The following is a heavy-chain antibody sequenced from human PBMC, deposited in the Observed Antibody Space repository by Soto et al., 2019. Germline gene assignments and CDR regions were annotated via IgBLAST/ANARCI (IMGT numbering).Heavy chain of an antibody. D-gene: IGHD2-15*01. J-gene: IGHJ4*02. Sequence: SETLSLTCAVYGGSFSGYYWSWIRQPPGKGLEWIGYIYYSGSTYYNPSLKSRVTISVDTSKNQFSLKLSSVTAADTAVYYCAREGYCSGGSCYETYYFDYWGQGTLVTVSS. CDR2: IYYSGST. CDR1: GGSFSGYY. CDR3: AREGYCSGGSCYETYYFDY. V-gene: IGHV4-34*09.